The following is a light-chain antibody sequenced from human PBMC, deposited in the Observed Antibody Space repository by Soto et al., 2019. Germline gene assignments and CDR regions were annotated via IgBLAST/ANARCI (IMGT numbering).Light chain of an antibody. CDR3: LQDYNYPRT. V-gene: IGKV1-6*01. Sequence: AIQMTQSPSSLSASVGDRVTITCRASQGIRNDLGWYQQKPGKAPKLLIYAASSLQSGVPSRFSGSGSGTDFTLTISXXQPEDFATYYCLQDYNYPRTFGQGTKVEIK. CDR1: QGIRND. J-gene: IGKJ1*01. CDR2: AAS.